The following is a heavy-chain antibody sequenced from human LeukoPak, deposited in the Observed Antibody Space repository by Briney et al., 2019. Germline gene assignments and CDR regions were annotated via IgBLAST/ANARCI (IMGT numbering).Heavy chain of an antibody. Sequence: GSLRLSCAASGFTFSSYGMHWVRQAPGKGLEWVAVISYDGSNKFYADSVKGRFTISRVKSKNTLYLQMNSLRAEDTAVYYCAKAGYSSGWRNFDYWGQGTLVTVSS. CDR2: ISYDGSNK. D-gene: IGHD6-19*01. CDR3: AKAGYSSGWRNFDY. CDR1: GFTFSSYG. J-gene: IGHJ4*02. V-gene: IGHV3-30*18.